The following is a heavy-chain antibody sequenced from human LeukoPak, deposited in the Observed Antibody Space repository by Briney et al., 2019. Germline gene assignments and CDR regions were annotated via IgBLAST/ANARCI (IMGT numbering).Heavy chain of an antibody. CDR2: IYYSGST. J-gene: IGHJ4*02. Sequence: SETLSLTCTVSGGSVSSGSYYWSWIRQPPGKGLEWIGYIYYSGSTNYNPSLKSRVTISVDTSKNQFSLKLSSVTAADTAVYYCARGSRWGLWGSSTSVGRFDYWGQGTLVTVSS. V-gene: IGHV4-61*01. CDR3: ARGSRWGLWGSSTSVGRFDY. CDR1: GGSVSSGSYY. D-gene: IGHD6-6*01.